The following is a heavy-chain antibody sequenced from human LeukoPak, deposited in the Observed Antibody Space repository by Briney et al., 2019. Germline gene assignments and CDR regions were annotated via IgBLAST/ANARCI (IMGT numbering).Heavy chain of an antibody. V-gene: IGHV3-30*04. CDR2: ISYDGSNK. Sequence: GGSLRLSCAASGFTFSSYEMNWVRQAPGKGLEWVAVISYDGSNKYYADSVKGRFTISRDNSKNTLYLQMNSLRAEDTAVYYCASTLYFDRFFLYWGQGTLVTVSS. CDR3: ASTLYFDRFFLY. D-gene: IGHD3-9*01. J-gene: IGHJ4*02. CDR1: GFTFSSYE.